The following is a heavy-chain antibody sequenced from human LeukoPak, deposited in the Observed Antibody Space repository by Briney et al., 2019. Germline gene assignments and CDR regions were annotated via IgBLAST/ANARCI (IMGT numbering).Heavy chain of an antibody. Sequence: SETLSLTCSVSGGSIISPSYYWSFIRQPPGKGLEWIGSIYYSGSTWYNPSLQSRVTISVDTSRNEFSLKLRSVTATDTAVYYCSRRDCSHTDCFYWYFDLGGRGALLTVSS. CDR3: SRRDCSHTDCFYWYFDL. V-gene: IGHV4-39*07. D-gene: IGHD2-15*01. CDR2: IYYSGST. J-gene: IGHJ2*01. CDR1: GGSIISPSYY.